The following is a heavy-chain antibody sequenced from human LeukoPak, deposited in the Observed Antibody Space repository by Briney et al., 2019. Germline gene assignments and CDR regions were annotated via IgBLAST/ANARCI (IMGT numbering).Heavy chain of an antibody. Sequence: PTGGSLRLSCAASGFTFSSYSMNWVRQAPGKGLEWVSYISSSSSTIYYADSVKGRFTISRDNAKNSLYLQMNSLRAEDTAVYYCARGYYDILTGYGWFNYGMDVWGQGTTVTVSS. D-gene: IGHD3-9*01. J-gene: IGHJ6*02. CDR1: GFTFSSYS. CDR2: ISSSSSTI. CDR3: ARGYYDILTGYGWFNYGMDV. V-gene: IGHV3-48*01.